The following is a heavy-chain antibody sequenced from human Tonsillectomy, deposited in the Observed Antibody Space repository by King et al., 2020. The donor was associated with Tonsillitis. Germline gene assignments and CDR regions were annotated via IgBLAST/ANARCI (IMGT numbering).Heavy chain of an antibody. CDR1: VYTFTSYG. J-gene: IGHJ5*02. CDR3: ARDYMGQQLLPFWFDP. D-gene: IGHD6-13*01. Sequence: QLVQSGAEVKKPGASVKVSCKASVYTFTSYGISWVRQAPEQGLEWMGWISTYNGNTNYEHKLQGRVTMTTDTSTSTAYMELRSLRSDDTAVYYCARDYMGQQLLPFWFDPWGQGTLVTVSS. V-gene: IGHV1-18*01. CDR2: ISTYNGNT.